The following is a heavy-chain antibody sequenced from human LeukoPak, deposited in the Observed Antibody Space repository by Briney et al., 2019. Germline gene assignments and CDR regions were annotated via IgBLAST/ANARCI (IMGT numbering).Heavy chain of an antibody. CDR1: GGSISSSSYY. Sequence: SETLSLTCTVSGGSISSSSYYWGWIRQPPGKGLEWIGSIYYSGSTYYNPSLKSRVTISVDTSKNQFSLKLSSVTAADTAVYYCARQSIPAGGTFDYWGQGTLVTVSS. D-gene: IGHD6-13*01. CDR2: IYYSGST. J-gene: IGHJ4*02. CDR3: ARQSIPAGGTFDY. V-gene: IGHV4-39*01.